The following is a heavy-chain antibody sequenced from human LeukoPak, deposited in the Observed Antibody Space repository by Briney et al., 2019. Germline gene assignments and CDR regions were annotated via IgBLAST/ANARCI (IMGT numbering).Heavy chain of an antibody. Sequence: GGSLRLSCAASGFAFSSYTMNWVRQAPGKGLEWVSFISTSSSYIYYADSVKGRFTISRDNAENSLYLQMNSLRAEDTAVYYCARARRADLRFGESFRHTKAVRALDIWGQGTMVTVSS. CDR2: ISTSSSYI. CDR1: GFAFSSYT. J-gene: IGHJ3*02. D-gene: IGHD3-10*01. CDR3: ARARRADLRFGESFRHTKAVRALDI. V-gene: IGHV3-21*01.